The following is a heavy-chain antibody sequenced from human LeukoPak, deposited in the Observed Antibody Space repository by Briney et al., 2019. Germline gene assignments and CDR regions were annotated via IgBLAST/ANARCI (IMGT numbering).Heavy chain of an antibody. D-gene: IGHD3-16*01. CDR1: GYTFTGHY. CDR3: ARPYDNKRPVDY. Sequence: GASVKLSCKASGYTFTGHYMHWVRQAPGQGLEWMGWINPNSGGTNYAPKFQGRVTMTRDTSISTAYMELSRLTSDDTAMYYCARPYDNKRPVDYWGQGTLVTVSS. CDR2: INPNSGGT. V-gene: IGHV1-2*02. J-gene: IGHJ4*02.